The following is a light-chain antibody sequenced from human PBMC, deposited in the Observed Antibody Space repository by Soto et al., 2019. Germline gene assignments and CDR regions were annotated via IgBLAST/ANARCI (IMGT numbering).Light chain of an antibody. CDR3: SSWDDSLGVV. CDR2: RDD. J-gene: IGLJ2*01. CDR1: SSNIGGNY. Sequence: QSVLTQPPSASGTPGQRVTISCSGTSSNIGGNYVYWYQHLPGTAPKFLIYRDDQRTSGVPDRFSASKSGTSASLAITGLRSKDEADYYCSSWDDSLGVVFGGGTKLTVL. V-gene: IGLV1-47*01.